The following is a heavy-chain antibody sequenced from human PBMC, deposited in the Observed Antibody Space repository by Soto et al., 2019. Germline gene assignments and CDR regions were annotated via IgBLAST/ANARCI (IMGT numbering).Heavy chain of an antibody. CDR2: IYYSGST. D-gene: IGHD5-12*01. J-gene: IGHJ5*02. CDR3: ARYSGYDYDEVLT. V-gene: IGHV4-31*03. Sequence: SETLSLTCTVSGGSISSGGYYWSWIRQHPGKGLEWIGYIYYSGSTYYNPSLKSRVTISVDTSKNQFSLKLSSVTAADTAVYYCARYSGYDYDEVLTWGQGTLVTVSS. CDR1: GGSISSGGYY.